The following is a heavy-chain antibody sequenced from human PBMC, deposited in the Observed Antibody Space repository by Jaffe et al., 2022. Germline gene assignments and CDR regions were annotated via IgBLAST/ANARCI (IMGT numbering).Heavy chain of an antibody. V-gene: IGHV4-39*01. Sequence: QLQLQESGPGLVKPSETLSLTCTVSGGSISSSIYYWGWIRQPPGKGLEWIGHISFSGSTYNNPSLKSRVTISVDTSKNQFSLKLTSVTAADTAVYYCARQWSGNHWRGYNYMDVWGKGTTVTVSS. CDR2: ISFSGST. CDR3: ARQWSGNHWRGYNYMDV. D-gene: IGHD3-3*01. CDR1: GGSISSSIYY. J-gene: IGHJ6*03.